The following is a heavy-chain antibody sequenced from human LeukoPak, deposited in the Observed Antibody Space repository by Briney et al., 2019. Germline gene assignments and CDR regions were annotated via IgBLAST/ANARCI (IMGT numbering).Heavy chain of an antibody. CDR2: IYHSGST. J-gene: IGHJ3*02. V-gene: IGHV4-30-2*01. Sequence: TLSLTCAVSGGSISSGGYSWSWIRQPPGKGLEWIGYIYHSGSTYYNPSLKSRVTISVDRSKNQFSLKLSSVTAADTAVYYCARDLDAFDIWGQGTMVTVSS. CDR1: GGSISSGGYS. CDR3: ARDLDAFDI.